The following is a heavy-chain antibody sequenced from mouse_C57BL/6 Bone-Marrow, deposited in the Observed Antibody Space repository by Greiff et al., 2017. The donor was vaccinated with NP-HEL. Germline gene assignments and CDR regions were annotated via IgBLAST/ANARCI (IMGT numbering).Heavy chain of an antibody. J-gene: IGHJ4*01. V-gene: IGHV1-42*01. D-gene: IGHD1-1*01. CDR3: ARERDYFYAMDY. Sequence: EVQLQQSGPELVKPGASVKISCKASGYSFTGYYMNWVKQSPEKSLEWIGEINPSTSGTTYNQKFKAKATLTVDKSSSTAYMQLKSLTSEDSAVYYCARERDYFYAMDYWGQGTSVTVSS. CDR2: INPSTSGT. CDR1: GYSFTGYY.